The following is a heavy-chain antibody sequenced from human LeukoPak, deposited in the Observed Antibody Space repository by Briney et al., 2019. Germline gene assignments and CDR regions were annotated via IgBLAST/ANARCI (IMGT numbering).Heavy chain of an antibody. Sequence: ASVKVSCKASGYTFTSYGISWVRQAPGRGLEWMGWISAYNGNTNYAQKLQGRVTMTTDTSTSTAYMELRSLRSDDTAVYYCARGTKGIVVVVAGDAFDIWGQGTMVTVSS. D-gene: IGHD2-15*01. CDR1: GYTFTSYG. CDR2: ISAYNGNT. J-gene: IGHJ3*02. V-gene: IGHV1-18*04. CDR3: ARGTKGIVVVVAGDAFDI.